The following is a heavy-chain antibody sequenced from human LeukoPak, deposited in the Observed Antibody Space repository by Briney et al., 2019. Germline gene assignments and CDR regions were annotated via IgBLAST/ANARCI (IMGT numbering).Heavy chain of an antibody. CDR1: GFTFSSYS. CDR2: ISSSSSTI. D-gene: IGHD1-7*01. J-gene: IGHJ4*02. Sequence: PGGSLRLSCAASGFTFSSYSMNWVRQAPGKGLEWVSYISSSSSTIYYADSVKGRFTISRDNAKNSLYLQMNSLRAEDTAVYYCARDRTGTTGGPSDYWGQGTLVTVSS. V-gene: IGHV3-48*01. CDR3: ARDRTGTTGGPSDY.